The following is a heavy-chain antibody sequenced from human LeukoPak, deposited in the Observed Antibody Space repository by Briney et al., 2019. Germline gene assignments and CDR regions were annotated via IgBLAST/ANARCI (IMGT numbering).Heavy chain of an antibody. J-gene: IGHJ4*02. CDR3: GRGRQDTLANIVVVPAAMVH. Sequence: SVTVSCKASGGTFSSYDISWVRQAPGHPLEWMGGIIPIFGTANYAQKFQGRVTITTDESTSTAYMELSSLRSEDTAVYYCGRGRQDTLANIVVVPAAMVHWGQGTLVTVSS. V-gene: IGHV1-69*05. CDR2: IIPIFGTA. CDR1: GGTFSSYD. D-gene: IGHD2-2*01.